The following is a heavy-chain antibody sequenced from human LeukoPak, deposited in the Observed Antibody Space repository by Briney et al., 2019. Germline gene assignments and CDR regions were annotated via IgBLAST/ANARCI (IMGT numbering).Heavy chain of an antibody. CDR2: INHSGST. V-gene: IGHV4-34*01. J-gene: IGHJ4*02. D-gene: IGHD3-22*01. CDR3: AGYYYDSSGYYTFEY. Sequence: PSETLSLTCAVYGGSFSGYYWSWIRQPPGKGLEWIGEINHSGSTNYNPSLKSRVTISVDTSKNQFSLKLSSLTAADTAVYYCAGYYYDSSGYYTFEYWGQGILVTVSS. CDR1: GGSFSGYY.